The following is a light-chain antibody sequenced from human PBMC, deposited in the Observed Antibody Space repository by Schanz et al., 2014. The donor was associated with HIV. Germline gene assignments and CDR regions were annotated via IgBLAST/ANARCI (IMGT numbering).Light chain of an antibody. CDR2: DNY. V-gene: IGLV1-51*01. J-gene: IGLJ3*02. CDR3: ATWDDSLNAWV. Sequence: QSVLTQPPSVSAAPGQKVISCSGSNSNIGNNFVSWYRHLPGTAPKLLIFDNYQRPSEIPDRFSGSKSGASATLAITGLQSEDEADYYCATWDDSLNAWVFGGGTKLTVL. CDR1: NSNIGNNF.